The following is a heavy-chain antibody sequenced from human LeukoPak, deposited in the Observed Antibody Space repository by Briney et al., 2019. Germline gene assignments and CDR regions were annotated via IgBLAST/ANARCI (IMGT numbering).Heavy chain of an antibody. CDR1: GYTFTSYY. D-gene: IGHD3-10*01. Sequence: ASVKVSCKASGYTFTSYYMHWVRQAPGQGLEWMGIINPSGGSTSYAQKFQGRVTMTRDTSTSTVYMELSSLRSEDTAVYYCARGIAPFLWFGELFDYWGQGTLVTVSS. V-gene: IGHV1-46*01. CDR2: INPSGGST. J-gene: IGHJ4*02. CDR3: ARGIAPFLWFGELFDY.